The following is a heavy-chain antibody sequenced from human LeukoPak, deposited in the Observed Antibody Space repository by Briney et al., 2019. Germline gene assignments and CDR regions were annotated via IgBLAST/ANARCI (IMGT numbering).Heavy chain of an antibody. V-gene: IGHV3-21*06. Sequence: GGSLRLSCEASGFTFSSISMNWVRQAPGKGLEWVSSISPDGETTYHADSVKGRFTPSRDNAKSSLYLQMNSLRAEDTALYYCTRDLPVPSLVRGIIIYGLIDYWGQGTLVTVSS. CDR1: GFTFSSIS. D-gene: IGHD3-10*01. CDR2: ISPDGETT. J-gene: IGHJ4*02. CDR3: TRDLPVPSLVRGIIIYGLIDY.